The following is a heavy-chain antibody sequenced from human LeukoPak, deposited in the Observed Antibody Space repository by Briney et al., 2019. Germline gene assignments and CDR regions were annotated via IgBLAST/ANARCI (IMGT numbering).Heavy chain of an antibody. CDR2: ISYDGSNK. CDR3: AKTRTY. J-gene: IGHJ4*02. CDR1: GFTFSSYW. Sequence: GGSLRLSCAASGFTFSSYWMSWVRQAPGKGLEWMAVISYDGSNKYYADSVKGRFTISRDNSKNTLYLQMNSLRAEDTAVYYCAKTRTYWGQGTLVTVSS. V-gene: IGHV3-30-3*01. D-gene: IGHD1-1*01.